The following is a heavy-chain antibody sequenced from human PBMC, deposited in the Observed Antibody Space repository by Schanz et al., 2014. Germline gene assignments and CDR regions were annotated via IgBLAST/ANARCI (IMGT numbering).Heavy chain of an antibody. CDR1: GFSFSSYA. Sequence: EVQLVESGGGLVQPGGSLRLSCAASGFSFSSYAMGWVRQPPGRGLEWVSYIGNGGVTIYYADSVKGRFTISRDNFKGALYLQMSSLRAEDTAVYYCAKSLESCPGGRCSRGYFDYWGQGTLVTVSS. CDR2: IGNGGVTI. V-gene: IGHV3-23*04. CDR3: AKSLESCPGGRCSRGYFDY. J-gene: IGHJ4*02. D-gene: IGHD2-8*02.